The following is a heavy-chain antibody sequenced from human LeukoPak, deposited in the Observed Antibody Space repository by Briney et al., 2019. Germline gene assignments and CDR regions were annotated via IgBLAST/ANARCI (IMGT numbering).Heavy chain of an antibody. CDR1: GFTFSLFA. J-gene: IGHJ4*02. CDR2: ISYDGKDK. D-gene: IGHD3-9*01. CDR3: AKKYDILTGPSDY. Sequence: GGSLRLSCAASGFTFSLFAMHWVRQSPGKGLEWVAAISYDGKDKFYADSVQGRFTFSRDNSKNTLYLQMNSLRAEDTAVYYCAKKYDILTGPSDYWGQGTLVTVSS. V-gene: IGHV3-30-3*02.